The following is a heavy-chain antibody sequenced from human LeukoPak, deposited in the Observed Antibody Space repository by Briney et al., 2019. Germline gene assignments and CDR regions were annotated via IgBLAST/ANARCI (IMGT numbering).Heavy chain of an antibody. V-gene: IGHV1-46*03. CDR3: AREIVGATRYFDY. J-gene: IGHJ4*02. CDR2: INPSGGST. CDR1: GYTFTSYY. D-gene: IGHD1-26*01. Sequence: SXXVSCKASGYTFTSYYMHWVRQAPGQGLEWMGIINPSGGSTSYAQKFQGRVTMTRDTSTSTVYMELSSLRSEDTAVYYCAREIVGATRYFDYWGQGTLVTVSS.